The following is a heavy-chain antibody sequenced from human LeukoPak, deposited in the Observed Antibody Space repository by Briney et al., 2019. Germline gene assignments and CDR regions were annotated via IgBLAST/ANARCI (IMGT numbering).Heavy chain of an antibody. CDR2: VIPILGQV. Sequence: SVNVSCKTSEGTYNHHGITWLRQAPGHGLEWMGRVIPILGQVAYAQKFQGRVTITADKSTTSIYLELRGLTSEDTAVYYCARDSAGHPDYWGQGTLVTVSS. CDR3: ARDSAGHPDY. V-gene: IGHV1-69*04. D-gene: IGHD3-10*01. CDR1: EGTYNHHG. J-gene: IGHJ4*02.